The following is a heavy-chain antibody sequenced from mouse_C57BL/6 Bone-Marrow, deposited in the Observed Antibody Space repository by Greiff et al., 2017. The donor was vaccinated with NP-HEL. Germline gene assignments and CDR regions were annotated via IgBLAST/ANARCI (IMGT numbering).Heavy chain of an antibody. CDR3: ARARDYDDPDYFDY. V-gene: IGHV1-69*01. CDR2: IDPSDSYT. J-gene: IGHJ2*01. Sequence: VQLQQPGAELVMPGASVKLSCKASGYTFTSYWMHWVKQRPGQGLEWIGEIDPSDSYTNYNQKFKGKSTLTVDKSSSTAYMQLSSLTSEDSAVYYCARARDYDDPDYFDYWGQGTTLTVSS. D-gene: IGHD2-4*01. CDR1: GYTFTSYW.